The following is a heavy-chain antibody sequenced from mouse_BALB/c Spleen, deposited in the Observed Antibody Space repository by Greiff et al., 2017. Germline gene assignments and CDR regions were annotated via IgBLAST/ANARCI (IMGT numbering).Heavy chain of an antibody. CDR3: ARGNYGSSYGYFDY. V-gene: IGHV1S26*01. J-gene: IGHJ2*01. Sequence: QVQLQQPGAELVKPGASVKLSCKASGYTFTSYWMHWVKQRPGQGLEWIGYINPSSGYTNYNQKFKDKATLTADKSSSTAYMQLSSLTSEDSAVYYCARGNYGSSYGYFDYWGQGTTLTVSS. CDR2: INPSSGYT. CDR1: GYTFTSYW. D-gene: IGHD1-1*01.